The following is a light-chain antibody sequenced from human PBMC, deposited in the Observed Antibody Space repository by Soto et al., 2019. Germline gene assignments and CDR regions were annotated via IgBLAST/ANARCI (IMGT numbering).Light chain of an antibody. V-gene: IGKV1-5*03. Sequence: DIQMTQSPSTLSASVGDSVTITCRASQNIGTSLAWYQQKPGKAPKLLIYRASTLESGVPSGFSGSGSGTEFTLTITSLRPDDSATYFCQQYTAYPVTFGQGTRLEIK. J-gene: IGKJ5*01. CDR3: QQYTAYPVT. CDR1: QNIGTS. CDR2: RAS.